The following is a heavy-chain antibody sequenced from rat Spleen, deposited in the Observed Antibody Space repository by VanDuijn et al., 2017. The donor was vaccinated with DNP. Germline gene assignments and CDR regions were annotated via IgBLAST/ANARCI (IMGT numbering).Heavy chain of an antibody. CDR3: TTGLRTKVVPTTGIPWYDGSTHYFDY. J-gene: IGHJ2*01. D-gene: IGHD1-1*01. CDR2: ISYDGGST. Sequence: EVQLVESGGGLVQPGRSLKLSCLASGFTFNKYWMNWVRQAPTKGLEWVASISYDGGSTYYRDSVKGRFTISRDNAKSSLYLQMDSLRSEDTATYYVTTGLRTKVVPTTGIPWYDGSTHYFDYWCQGVMVTVSS. V-gene: IGHV5-20*01. CDR1: GFTFNKYW.